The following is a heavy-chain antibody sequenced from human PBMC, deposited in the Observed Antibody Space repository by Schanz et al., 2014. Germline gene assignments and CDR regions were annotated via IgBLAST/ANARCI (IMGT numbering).Heavy chain of an antibody. Sequence: QVQLQESGPGLVKPSQTLSLSCTVSGGSVSSGRYYWSWIRQFPGKGLELIGYVLYSGSTHYNPSRKSGVPKSLDPPKTQCSLNRGSVTAADTAVYYCARDRGHGDLPGDIWGQGTMVTVSS. CDR1: GGSVSSGRYY. CDR3: ARDRGHGDLPGDI. CDR2: VLYSGST. V-gene: IGHV4-31*03. J-gene: IGHJ3*02. D-gene: IGHD4-17*01.